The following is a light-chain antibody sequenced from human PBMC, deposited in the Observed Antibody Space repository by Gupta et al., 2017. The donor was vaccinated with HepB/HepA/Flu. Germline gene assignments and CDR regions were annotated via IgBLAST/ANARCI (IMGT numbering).Light chain of an antibody. CDR1: SSDVGGYNY. J-gene: IGLJ1*01. Sequence: QSALTQPASVSGSPGQSITISCTGTSSDVGGYNYVSWYQQHPGKAPKLRIYDVSNRPSGVSNRFSGSKSGNTASLTISGLQAEDEADYDCSSYTSSSTLYVFGTGTKVTVL. V-gene: IGLV2-14*01. CDR3: SSYTSSSTLYV. CDR2: DVS.